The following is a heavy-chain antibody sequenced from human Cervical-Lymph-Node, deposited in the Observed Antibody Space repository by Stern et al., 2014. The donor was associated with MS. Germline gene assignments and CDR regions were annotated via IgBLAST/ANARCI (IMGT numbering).Heavy chain of an antibody. CDR3: ARGSDT. CDR1: GFTFSSYW. D-gene: IGHD2-15*01. V-gene: IGHV3-7*01. Sequence: EVQLVESGGGLVQPGGSLRLSCAASGFTFSSYWMNWVRQAPGKGLGWVANIKEDGSETYYVDSVKGRFTISRDNAKNSLYLQMNSLRAEDPAVYYCARGSDTWGQGTLVTVPP. CDR2: IKEDGSET. J-gene: IGHJ5*02.